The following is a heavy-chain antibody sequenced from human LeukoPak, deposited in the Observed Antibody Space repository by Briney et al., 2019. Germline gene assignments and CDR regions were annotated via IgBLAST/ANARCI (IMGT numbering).Heavy chain of an antibody. D-gene: IGHD5-24*01. CDR2: INPSSGGT. Sequence: GASVKVSCKASGYTFTGYYMHWVRQAPGQGLEWMGWINPSSGGTNYAQKFQGRVTMTRDTSISTAYMELSRLRSDDTAVYYCARDPVEMAAPDYWGQGTLVTVSS. CDR1: GYTFTGYY. J-gene: IGHJ4*02. CDR3: ARDPVEMAAPDY. V-gene: IGHV1-2*02.